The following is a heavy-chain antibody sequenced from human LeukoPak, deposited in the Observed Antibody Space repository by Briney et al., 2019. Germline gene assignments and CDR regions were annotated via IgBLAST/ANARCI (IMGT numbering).Heavy chain of an antibody. CDR2: IYYSGST. CDR1: GGSISSGDYY. V-gene: IGHV4-30-4*01. Sequence: PSGTLSLTCTVSGGSISSGDYYWSWIRQPPGKGLEWIGYIYYSGSTYYNPSLKSRVTISVDTSKNQFSLKLSSVTAADTAVYYCARVYRIRNWFDPWGQGTLVTVSS. CDR3: ARVYRIRNWFDP. D-gene: IGHD2-21*01. J-gene: IGHJ5*02.